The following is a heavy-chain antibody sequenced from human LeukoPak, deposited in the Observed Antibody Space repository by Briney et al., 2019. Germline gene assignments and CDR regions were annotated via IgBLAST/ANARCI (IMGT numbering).Heavy chain of an antibody. CDR2: IYPGDSDT. D-gene: IGHD2-2*01. J-gene: IGHJ4*02. Sequence: GESLKISCKGSGYSFTSYWIGRVRQMPGKGLEWMGIIYPGDSDTRYSPSFQGQVTISADKSISTAYLQWSSLKASDTAMYYCARAPLGYCSSTSCYGSIAADYWGQGTLVTVSS. V-gene: IGHV5-51*01. CDR3: ARAPLGYCSSTSCYGSIAADY. CDR1: GYSFTSYW.